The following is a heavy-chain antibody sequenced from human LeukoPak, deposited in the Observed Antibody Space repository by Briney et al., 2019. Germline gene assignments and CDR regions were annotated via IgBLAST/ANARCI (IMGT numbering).Heavy chain of an antibody. CDR2: ISSSNTYI. J-gene: IGHJ4*02. CDR1: GFTFNTYA. CDR3: ARDSRAFYGGDCYSPFDY. Sequence: PGGSLRLSCAASGFTFNTYAMNWVRQAPGKGLEWVSSISSSNTYIYYAASVKGRFTISRDNAKNSLYLQMNSLRAEDTAVYYCARDSRAFYGGDCYSPFDYWGQGTLVTVSS. D-gene: IGHD2-21*02. V-gene: IGHV3-21*01.